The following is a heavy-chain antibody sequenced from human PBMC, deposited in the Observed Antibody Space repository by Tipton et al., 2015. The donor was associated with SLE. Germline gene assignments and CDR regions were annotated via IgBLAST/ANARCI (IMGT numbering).Heavy chain of an antibody. J-gene: IGHJ4*02. CDR2: INDSGST. Sequence: TLSITCAVYGGSFSDYYWSWIRQPPGKGLEWIGEINDSGSTNYNPSLKSRVTISVDTSKKQLSLKLRSVTAADTAVYYCARGRITGPSPLGYWGQGTLVTVSS. CDR3: ARGRITGPSPLGY. D-gene: IGHD1-20*01. V-gene: IGHV4-34*01. CDR1: GGSFSDYY.